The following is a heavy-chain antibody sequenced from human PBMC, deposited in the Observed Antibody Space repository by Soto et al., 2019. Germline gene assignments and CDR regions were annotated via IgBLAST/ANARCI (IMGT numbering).Heavy chain of an antibody. Sequence: EVQLVESGGGLVQPGGSLRLSCAASGFIFSNYWMSWVRQAPGKGLEWVANLKEDGSEKYYVDSVKGRFTISRDNSKNTLYLQMNSLRAEDTAIYYCAKPSYIFGVVIAGAFDYWGQGALVTVSS. J-gene: IGHJ4*02. CDR1: GFIFSNYW. D-gene: IGHD3-3*02. CDR3: AKPSYIFGVVIAGAFDY. CDR2: LKEDGSEK. V-gene: IGHV3-7*03.